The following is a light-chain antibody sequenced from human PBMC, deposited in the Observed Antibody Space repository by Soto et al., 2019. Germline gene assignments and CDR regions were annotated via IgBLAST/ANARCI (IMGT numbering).Light chain of an antibody. V-gene: IGKV3-20*01. CDR2: GAS. Sequence: EIVLTQSPGSLSLSPGDRATLSCRASQSVGGNVAWYQQIPGQPPKLLIFGASSRATGIAGKFSGSGSGTDFTLTISRLEPEDFAVYYCQQYGSSPATFGQGTKVDIK. J-gene: IGKJ1*01. CDR1: QSVGGN. CDR3: QQYGSSPAT.